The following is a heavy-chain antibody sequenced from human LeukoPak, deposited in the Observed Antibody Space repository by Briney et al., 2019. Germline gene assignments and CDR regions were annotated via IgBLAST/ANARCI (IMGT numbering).Heavy chain of an antibody. D-gene: IGHD3-10*01. J-gene: IGHJ4*02. V-gene: IGHV4-34*01. CDR3: ARGRVVRGPPHY. CDR1: GGSFSGYY. Sequence: SETLSLTCAVYGGSFSGYYWSWIRQPPGKGLEWIGGINHSGSTHYNPSPKSRVTISVDTSKNQFSLKLSSVTAADTAVYYCARGRVVRGPPHYWGQGTLVTVSS. CDR2: INHSGST.